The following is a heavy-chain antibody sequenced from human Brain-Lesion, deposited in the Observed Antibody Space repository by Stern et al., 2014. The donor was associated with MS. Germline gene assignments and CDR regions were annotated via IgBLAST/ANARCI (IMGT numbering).Heavy chain of an antibody. CDR2: IYYIGST. CDR1: GDSISSGDNY. D-gene: IGHD3-22*01. CDR3: ARGESSRYYYYFDY. J-gene: IGHJ4*02. V-gene: IGHV4-30-4*01. Sequence: MQLVESGPGLVKPSQTLSLTCNVSGDSISSGDNYWSWIRQSPGKGLEWIGYIYYIGSTFYNPSLKSRVTISVDTSQNQFSLRLSSVTAADTAVYYCARGESSRYYYYFDYWGQGTLGTVSA.